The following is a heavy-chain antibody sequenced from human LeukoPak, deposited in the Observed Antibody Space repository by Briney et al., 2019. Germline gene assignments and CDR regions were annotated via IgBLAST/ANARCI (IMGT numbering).Heavy chain of an antibody. CDR3: ATFRIAARGGDWFDP. CDR1: GYTFTSYG. V-gene: IGHV1-18*01. D-gene: IGHD6-6*01. J-gene: IGHJ5*02. Sequence: GASVKVSCKASGYTFTSYGISWVRQAPGQGLEWMGWISAYNGNTNYAQKLQGRVTMTTDTSTSTAYMELRSLRSDDTAVYYCATFRIAARGGDWFDPWGQGTLVTVSS. CDR2: ISAYNGNT.